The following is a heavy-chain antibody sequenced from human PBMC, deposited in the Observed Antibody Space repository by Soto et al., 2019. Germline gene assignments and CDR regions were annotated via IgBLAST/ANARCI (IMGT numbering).Heavy chain of an antibody. Sequence: VQLVESGGGLVQPGGSLRLSCVASEFSFSTYWMHWVRQAPGKGLMWVARIDTTGSTTTYADSVQGRFTISRDNAKNTMYLQMNSVGDEDTAIYFCASVSAAQYYYGMDAWGQGTKVTVS. J-gene: IGHJ6*02. D-gene: IGHD2-15*01. CDR3: ASVSAAQYYYGMDA. CDR2: IDTTGSTT. V-gene: IGHV3-74*01. CDR1: EFSFSTYW.